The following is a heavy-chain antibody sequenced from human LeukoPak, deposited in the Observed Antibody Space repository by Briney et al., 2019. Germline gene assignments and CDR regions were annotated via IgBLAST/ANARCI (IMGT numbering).Heavy chain of an antibody. CDR2: IHYSGST. J-gene: IGHJ4*02. Sequence: SQTLSLTCTVSGGSISSGGYYWSWIRQHPGKGLEWIGYIHYSGSTYYNPSLKSRVTISVDTSKNQFSLKLSSVAAADTAVYYCARVKTGTVDYWGQGTLVTVSS. CDR3: ARVKTGTVDY. V-gene: IGHV4-31*03. CDR1: GGSISSGGYY. D-gene: IGHD1-1*01.